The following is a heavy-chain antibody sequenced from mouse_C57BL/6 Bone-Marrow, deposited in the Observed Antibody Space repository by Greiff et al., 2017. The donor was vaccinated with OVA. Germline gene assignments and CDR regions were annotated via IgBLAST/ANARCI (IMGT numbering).Heavy chain of an antibody. V-gene: IGHV3-6*01. CDR2: ISYDGSH. CDR1: GYSIPSGYY. Sequence: EVQLVESGPGLVKPSQSLSLTCSVPGYSIPSGYYWNWIRQFPGNKLEWMGYISYDGSHNYNPSLKNRIPITRDQSKNQFFLKLTSVTTEDTATYYCARYGNYEGYWYCDVWGTGTTVTVSS. J-gene: IGHJ1*03. D-gene: IGHD2-10*02. CDR3: ARYGNYEGYWYCDV.